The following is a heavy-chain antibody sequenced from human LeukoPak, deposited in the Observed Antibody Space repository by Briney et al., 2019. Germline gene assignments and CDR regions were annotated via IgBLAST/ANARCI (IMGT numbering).Heavy chain of an antibody. Sequence: SVKVSCKASGGTFSSYAFTWVRQAPGQGLEWMGGIIPVFGTANYAQKFQGRVTITADKFTSTAYMELSSLRSEDTAVYYCASRITMIVGVAFDIWGQGTMVTVSS. CDR3: ASRITMIVGVAFDI. D-gene: IGHD3-22*01. CDR2: IIPVFGTA. V-gene: IGHV1-69*06. J-gene: IGHJ3*02. CDR1: GGTFSSYA.